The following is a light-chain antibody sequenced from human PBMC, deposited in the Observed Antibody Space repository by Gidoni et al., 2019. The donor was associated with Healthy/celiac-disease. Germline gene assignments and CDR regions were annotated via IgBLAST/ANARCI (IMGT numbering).Light chain of an antibody. J-gene: IGKJ2*01. CDR3: QQYNNWPHT. CDR2: GAS. Sequence: VMTQSPATLSVSPGARATLSCRASHSVSSNLAWYQQKPGQAPRHLIHGASTRATGIPARFSGSGSGTEFTLTISSLQAEHFAVYYCQQYNNWPHTFGQGTKLEIK. V-gene: IGKV3-15*01. CDR1: HSVSSN.